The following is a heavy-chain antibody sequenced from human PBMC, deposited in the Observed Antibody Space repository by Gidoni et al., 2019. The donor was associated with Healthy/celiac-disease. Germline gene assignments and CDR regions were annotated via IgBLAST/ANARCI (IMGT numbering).Heavy chain of an antibody. D-gene: IGHD5-18*01. J-gene: IGHJ5*02. Sequence: EVQLVESGGGLVKPGGSLRLSCAASGFSFSSHSMNWVRQAPGKGLEWVSSISSSSSYIYYADSVKGRFTISRDNAKNSLYLQMNSLRAEDTAVYYCARCADTAMAGRWRSYNWFDPWGQGTLVTVSS. CDR3: ARCADTAMAGRWRSYNWFDP. CDR1: GFSFSSHS. CDR2: ISSSSSYI. V-gene: IGHV3-21*01.